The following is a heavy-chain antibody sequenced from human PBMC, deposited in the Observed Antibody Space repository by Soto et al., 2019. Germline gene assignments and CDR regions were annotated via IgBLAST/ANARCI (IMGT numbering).Heavy chain of an antibody. J-gene: IGHJ6*02. CDR2: IWYDGSNK. CDR1: GFTFSSYG. D-gene: IGHD1-20*01. Sequence: PGGSLSLSCAASGFTFSSYGMHWVRQAPGKGLEWVAVIWYDGSNKYYADSVKGRFTISRDNSKNTLYLQMNSLRAEDTAVYYCARNNWNYDYYGMDVWGQGTTVTVSS. V-gene: IGHV3-33*01. CDR3: ARNNWNYDYYGMDV.